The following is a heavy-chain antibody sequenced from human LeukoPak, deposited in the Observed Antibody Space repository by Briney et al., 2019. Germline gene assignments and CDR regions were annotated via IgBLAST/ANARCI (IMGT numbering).Heavy chain of an antibody. J-gene: IGHJ4*02. D-gene: IGHD1-26*01. Sequence: GGSLRLSCAASGFTVSSNYMSWVRQAPGEGLEWVSYISSSRSNIYYADSVKGRFTISRDDATNSLYLQLNSLRAEDTAMYYCARVGATMNVWGQGTLVTVSS. CDR1: GFTVSSNY. CDR3: ARVGATMNV. V-gene: IGHV3-48*01. CDR2: ISSSRSNI.